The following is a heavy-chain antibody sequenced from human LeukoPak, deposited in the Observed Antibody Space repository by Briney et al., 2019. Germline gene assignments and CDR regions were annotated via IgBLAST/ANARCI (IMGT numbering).Heavy chain of an antibody. Sequence: GGSLTLSCATSGFTLRSYFMTWVRQAPGKGLEWVATVDQDGSEKYYVDSVKGRFTISRDNARNSPYLHMNSLRAEDTAIYYCARLSRYCRSTSCNDFDYWGQGTLVTVSS. CDR3: ARLSRYCRSTSCNDFDY. V-gene: IGHV3-7*01. J-gene: IGHJ4*02. D-gene: IGHD2-2*01. CDR2: VDQDGSEK. CDR1: GFTLRSYF.